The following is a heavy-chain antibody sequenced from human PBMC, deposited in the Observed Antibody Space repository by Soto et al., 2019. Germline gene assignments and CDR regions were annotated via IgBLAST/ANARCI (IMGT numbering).Heavy chain of an antibody. J-gene: IGHJ5*02. CDR1: GGSISSSSYY. Sequence: SETLSLTCTVSGGSISSSSYYWGWIRQPPGKGLEWIGSIYYSGSTYYNPSLKSRVTISVDTSKNQFSLKLSSVTAADTAVYYCARARYSSGAEVNWFDPWGQGTLVTVSS. CDR3: ARARYSSGAEVNWFDP. D-gene: IGHD6-19*01. V-gene: IGHV4-39*07. CDR2: IYYSGST.